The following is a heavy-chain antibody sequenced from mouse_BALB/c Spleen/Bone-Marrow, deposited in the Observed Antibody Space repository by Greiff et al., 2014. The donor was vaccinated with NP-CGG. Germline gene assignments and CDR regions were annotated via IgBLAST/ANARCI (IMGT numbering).Heavy chain of an antibody. CDR1: GFDFSRYW. CDR2: INPDSSTI. V-gene: IGHV4-1*02. CDR3: ARLGYYGTMVY. D-gene: IGHD1-1*01. Sequence: VESGGSLKLSCAASGFDFSRYWMSWVRQAPGKGLEWIGEINPDSSTINYTPSLKDKFIISRDNAKNTLYLQMSKVRSEDTALYYCARLGYYGTMVYWGQGTSVTVSS. J-gene: IGHJ4*01.